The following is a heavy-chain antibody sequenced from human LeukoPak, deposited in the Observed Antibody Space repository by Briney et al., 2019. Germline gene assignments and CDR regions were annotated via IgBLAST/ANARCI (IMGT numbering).Heavy chain of an antibody. Sequence: ASVKVSCKASGGTLSNSAINWVRQAPGQGLEWMGGTIPSYNVADSAQKFQGRVTFIADESTNSAYMELSSLRSEDTAVYYCARMQGYAYSDSWGQGTLVTVSS. CDR1: GGTLSNSA. V-gene: IGHV1-69*13. CDR3: ARMQGYAYSDS. J-gene: IGHJ4*02. D-gene: IGHD2-21*01. CDR2: TIPSYNVA.